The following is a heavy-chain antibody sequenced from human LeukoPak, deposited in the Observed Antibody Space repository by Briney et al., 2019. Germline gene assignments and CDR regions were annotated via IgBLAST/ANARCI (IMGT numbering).Heavy chain of an antibody. V-gene: IGHV4-59*01. CDR3: AREVAGTGYFQV. CDR1: DGSISRYY. D-gene: IGHD6-19*01. J-gene: IGHJ1*01. CDR2: VYYSGTT. Sequence: SETLTLTCTVSDGSISRYYWNWIRHPPGKALEWIGYVYYSGTTNYNPSLKSRVTISVDSSQNQFSLKLTSVTAADTAVYYCAREVAGTGYFQVWGLGTLVTVSS.